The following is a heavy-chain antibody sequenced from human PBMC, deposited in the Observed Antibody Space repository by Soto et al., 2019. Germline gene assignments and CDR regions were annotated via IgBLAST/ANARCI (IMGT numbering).Heavy chain of an antibody. CDR3: ARTECPHGVCYTFVDPSYYGLDF. CDR1: GDTFKTYA. CDR2: SIPIFGTT. V-gene: IGHV1-69*06. D-gene: IGHD2-8*01. Sequence: QVQVVQSGAEVKEPGSTVKVSCKASGDTFKTYAISWVRQAPGQGLEWLGGSIPIFGTTNYAQTLEGRITIIPDKSTSTAYMELSSLRSEATAVYSCARTECPHGVCYTFVDPSYYGLDFWGQGNTVIVSS. J-gene: IGHJ6*02.